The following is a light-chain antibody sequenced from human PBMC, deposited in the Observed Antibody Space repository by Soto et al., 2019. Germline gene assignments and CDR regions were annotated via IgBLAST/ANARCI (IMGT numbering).Light chain of an antibody. CDR3: QQYNSFAPYS. J-gene: IGKJ2*03. CDR2: DAS. V-gene: IGKV1-5*01. Sequence: DIQMTQSPSTLSASVGDRVTITCRSSQSISFWLAWYQQKPVKAPKLLIYDASTLYSGVPSRFSGSRSGTEFTLTISSLPPDDFASYYCQQYNSFAPYSFGQGTKLEI. CDR1: QSISFW.